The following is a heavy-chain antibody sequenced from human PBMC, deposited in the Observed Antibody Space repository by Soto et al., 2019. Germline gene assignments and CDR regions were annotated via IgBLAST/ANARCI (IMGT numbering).Heavy chain of an antibody. CDR2: IYYSGST. J-gene: IGHJ6*02. CDR1: GGSISSYY. V-gene: IGHV4-59*01. Sequence: PSETLSLTCTVSGGSISSYYWSWIRQPPGKGLEWIGYIYYSGSTNYNPSLKSRVTISVDTSKNQFSLKLSSVTAADTAVYYCARGITMFGVPYYYYGMDVWGQGTTVTVSS. D-gene: IGHD3-3*01. CDR3: ARGITMFGVPYYYYGMDV.